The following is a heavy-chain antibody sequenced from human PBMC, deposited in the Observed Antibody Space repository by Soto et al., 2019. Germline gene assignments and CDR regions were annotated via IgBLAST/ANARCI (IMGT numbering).Heavy chain of an antibody. V-gene: IGHV1-18*01. CDR3: ARDSGNLGNWAYFLDY. Sequence: QGQLVQSGAEVKKPGASLKVSCKASGYTFTDFGISWVRQAPGQGLEWMGWISAYNSNTNYAHKVQGRVTMTTDTSTSTAYMELRNLTSDDTAVYYCARDSGNLGNWAYFLDYWGQGTLVTFSS. D-gene: IGHD7-27*01. CDR2: ISAYNSNT. J-gene: IGHJ4*02. CDR1: GYTFTDFG.